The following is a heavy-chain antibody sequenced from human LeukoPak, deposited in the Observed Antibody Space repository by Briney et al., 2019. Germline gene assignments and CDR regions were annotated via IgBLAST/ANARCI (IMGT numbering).Heavy chain of an antibody. V-gene: IGHV4-61*02. Sequence: PSQTLSLTCTVSGGSISSGSYYWSWIRQPAGKGLEWIGRIYTSGSTNYNPSLKSRVTISVDTSKNQFSLKLSSVTAADTAVYYCASVRVEMATSYYYCYYMDVWGKGTTVTVSS. CDR1: GGSISSGSYY. CDR2: IYTSGST. D-gene: IGHD5-24*01. J-gene: IGHJ6*03. CDR3: ASVRVEMATSYYYCYYMDV.